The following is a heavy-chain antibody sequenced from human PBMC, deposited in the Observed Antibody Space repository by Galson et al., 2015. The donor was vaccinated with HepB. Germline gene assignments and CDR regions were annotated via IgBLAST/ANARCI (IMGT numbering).Heavy chain of an antibody. J-gene: IGHJ6*02. CDR2: ISYDGSNK. Sequence: SLRLSCAASGFTFSSYAMHWVRQAPGKGLEWVAVISYDGSNKYYADSVKGRFTISRDNSKNTLYLQMNSLRAEDTAAYYCARVWPEGTYYYDSSGYLLLQYYYYGMDVWGQGTTVTVSS. CDR3: ARVWPEGTYYYDSSGYLLLQYYYYGMDV. V-gene: IGHV3-30*04. CDR1: GFTFSSYA. D-gene: IGHD3-22*01.